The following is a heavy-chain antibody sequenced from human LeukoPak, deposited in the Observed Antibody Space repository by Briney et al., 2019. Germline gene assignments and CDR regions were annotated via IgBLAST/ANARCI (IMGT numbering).Heavy chain of an antibody. CDR3: ARHETGGSYPLKY. Sequence: KPSETLSLTCAVYGGSFSGYYWSWIRQPPGKGLEWIGEINHSGSTNYNPSLKSRVTISVDTSKNQFSLKLSSVTAADTAMYYCARHETGGSYPLKYWGQGLLVTVSS. D-gene: IGHD1-26*01. CDR1: GGSFSGYY. V-gene: IGHV4-34*01. J-gene: IGHJ4*02. CDR2: INHSGST.